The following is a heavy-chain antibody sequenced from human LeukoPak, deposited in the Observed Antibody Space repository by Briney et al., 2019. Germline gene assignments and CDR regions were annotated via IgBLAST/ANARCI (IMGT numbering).Heavy chain of an antibody. J-gene: IGHJ4*02. CDR1: GFTFSTYA. Sequence: GRSLRLSCAASGFTFSTYAIHWVRQVPGKGLEWVAVISDDGNNKYYPDSVKGRFTISRDNSKNTLYLQMNSLRPEDTAVYYCARDIRTTCCDYWGQGTLVTVSS. CDR3: ARDIRTTCCDY. D-gene: IGHD1-7*01. CDR2: ISDDGNNK. V-gene: IGHV3-30-3*01.